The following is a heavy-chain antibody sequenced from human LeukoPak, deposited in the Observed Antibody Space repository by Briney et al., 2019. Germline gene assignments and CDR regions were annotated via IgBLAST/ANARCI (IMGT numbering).Heavy chain of an antibody. CDR2: ISYDGSNK. J-gene: IGHJ4*02. CDR1: GFTFGSYA. D-gene: IGHD3-22*01. CDR3: ARGSSGPVHYFDY. Sequence: GGSLRLSCAASGFTFGSYAMHWVRQAPGKGLEWVAVISYDGSNKYYADSVKGRFTISRDNSKNTLYLQMNSLRAEDTAVYYCARGSSGPVHYFDYWGQGTLVTVS. V-gene: IGHV3-30-3*01.